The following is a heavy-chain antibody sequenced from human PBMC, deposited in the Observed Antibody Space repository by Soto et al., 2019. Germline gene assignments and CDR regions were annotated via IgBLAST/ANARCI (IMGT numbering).Heavy chain of an antibody. D-gene: IGHD1-20*01. CDR1: GFTFSAYN. V-gene: IGHV3-48*02. J-gene: IGHJ4*02. CDR2: ISTSGTII. CDR3: ARGGSITGSHDY. Sequence: GGSLRLSCAASGFTFSAYNMNWVRQVPGKGLEWISYISTSGTIIYYGDSVKGRFTISRDNARNSLYLQMSSLRDEDTAVYYCARGGSITGSHDYWGQGTLVTVSS.